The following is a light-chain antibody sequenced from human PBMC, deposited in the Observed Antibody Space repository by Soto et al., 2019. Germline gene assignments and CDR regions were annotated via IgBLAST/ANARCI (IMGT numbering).Light chain of an antibody. CDR2: DVS. CDR1: QNISNY. Sequence: ETVLAQSPVTLSLSPGERATLSCISSQNISNYLIWYQQKPGQAPTLLIFDVSNSAPGIPARFSGSGSATDFTLPTISLQPQDFSVYYCQQYGSSPITFGQGTRLEI. CDR3: QQYGSSPIT. J-gene: IGKJ5*01. V-gene: IGKV3-20*01.